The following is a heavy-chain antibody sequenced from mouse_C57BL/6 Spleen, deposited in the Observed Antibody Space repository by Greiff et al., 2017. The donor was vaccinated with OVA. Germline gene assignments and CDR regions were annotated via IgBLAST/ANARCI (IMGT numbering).Heavy chain of an antibody. CDR3: ARPYYYGSSPYYYAMDY. J-gene: IGHJ4*01. D-gene: IGHD1-1*01. V-gene: IGHV3-6*01. CDR2: ISYDGSN. Sequence: ESGPGLVKPSQSLSLTCSVTGYSITSGYYWNWIRQFPGNKLEWMGYISYDGSNNYNPSLKNRISITRDTSKNQFFLKLNSVTTEDTATYYCARPYYYGSSPYYYAMDYWGQGTSVTVSS. CDR1: GYSITSGYY.